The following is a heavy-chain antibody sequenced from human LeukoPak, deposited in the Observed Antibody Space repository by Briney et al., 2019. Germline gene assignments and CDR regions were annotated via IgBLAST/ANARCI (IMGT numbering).Heavy chain of an antibody. CDR1: GYTFTGYY. CDR3: ARPRGLWFGELSSLSNWFDP. Sequence: ASVKVSFKASGYTFTGYYMHWVRQAPGQGLEWMGWINPNSGGTNYAQKFQGRVTMTRDTSISTAYMELSRLRSDDTAVYYCARPRGLWFGELSSLSNWFDPWGQGTLVTVSS. CDR2: INPNSGGT. V-gene: IGHV1-2*02. J-gene: IGHJ5*02. D-gene: IGHD3-10*01.